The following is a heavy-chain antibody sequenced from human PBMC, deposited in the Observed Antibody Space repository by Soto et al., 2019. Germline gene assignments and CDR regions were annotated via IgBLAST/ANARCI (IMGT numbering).Heavy chain of an antibody. D-gene: IGHD3-22*01. CDR1: EFSFSSSG. CDR3: GVVITGLLHX. J-gene: IGHJ4*02. Sequence: PGGPLRLSCAASEFSFSSSGMPWVRRDPGKGLEWVGFICYDGNKKYYGYSVRGRFTISRDNSKNTLYLEMNSLRAEETAVYYCGVVITGLLHXWGQGTLVTVSX. CDR2: ICYDGNKK. V-gene: IGHV3-33*03.